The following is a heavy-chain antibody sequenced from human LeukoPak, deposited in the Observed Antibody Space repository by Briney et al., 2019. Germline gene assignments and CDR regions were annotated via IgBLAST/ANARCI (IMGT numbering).Heavy chain of an antibody. CDR2: ISSSGSTI. Sequence: GGTLRLSCAASGFTFSSYEMNWVRQAPGKGLEWVSYISSSGSTIYYADSVKGRFTISRDNSKNTLYLQMNSLRAEDTAVYYCAKGSGTYFFFHMDVWGKGTTVTISS. V-gene: IGHV3-48*03. D-gene: IGHD1-26*01. CDR3: AKGSGTYFFFHMDV. J-gene: IGHJ6*03. CDR1: GFTFSSYE.